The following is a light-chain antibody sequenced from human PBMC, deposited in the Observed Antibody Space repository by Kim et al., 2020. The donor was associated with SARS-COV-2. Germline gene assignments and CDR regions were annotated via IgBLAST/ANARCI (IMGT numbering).Light chain of an antibody. Sequence: EIVMTQSPGTLSLSTGERATLSCRASQNVSPPSVAWYQQKPGQAPRLVIYGASSRATGIPDRFSGSGSGTDFTLTISRLEPEDFAVYHCHHYSSSPPTFGQGTKLEI. J-gene: IGKJ2*01. CDR1: QNVSPPS. V-gene: IGKV3-20*01. CDR2: GAS. CDR3: HHYSSSPPT.